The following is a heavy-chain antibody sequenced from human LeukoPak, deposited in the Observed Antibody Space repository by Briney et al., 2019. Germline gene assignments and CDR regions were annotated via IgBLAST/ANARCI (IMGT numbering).Heavy chain of an antibody. D-gene: IGHD6-19*01. J-gene: IGHJ4*02. CDR1: GFIFTDYW. Sequence: GGSLRLSCAASGFIFTDYWMNWVRQAPGKGLEWVAMIKYDGIDKKYLDSVKGRFTISRDNAKNSLYLEMNSLRAEDTAVYYCAKGGYSSGWYGRGHYFDYWGQGTLVTVSS. CDR2: IKYDGIDK. CDR3: AKGGYSSGWYGRGHYFDY. V-gene: IGHV3-7*03.